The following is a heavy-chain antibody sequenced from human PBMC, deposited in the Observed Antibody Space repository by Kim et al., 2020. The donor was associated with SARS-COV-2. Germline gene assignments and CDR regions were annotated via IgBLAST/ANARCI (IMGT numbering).Heavy chain of an antibody. D-gene: IGHD2-8*01. J-gene: IGHJ6*02. CDR1: GLSFSDHD. CDR2: IRNRVNSYTT. CDR3: AGLIADV. Sequence: GGSLRLSCAVSGLSFSDHDMDWVRQAPGKGLEWVGRIRNRVNSYTTQYATSVRGRFTISRDDSKTSLFLQMNSLKTEDTAVYYCAGLIADVWGQGTTVTVSS. V-gene: IGHV3-72*01.